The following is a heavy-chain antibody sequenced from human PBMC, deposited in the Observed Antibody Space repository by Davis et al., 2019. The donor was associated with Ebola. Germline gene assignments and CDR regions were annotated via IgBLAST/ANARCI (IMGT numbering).Heavy chain of an antibody. D-gene: IGHD6-13*01. CDR3: ARQPIYSSSWMFDY. V-gene: IGHV5-51*01. Sequence: GESLKISCKGSGYSFTSYWIGWVCQMPGKGLEWMGIIYPGDSDTRYSPSFQGQVIISADKSISTAYLQWSSLKASDTAMYYCARQPIYSSSWMFDYWGQGTLVTVSS. J-gene: IGHJ4*02. CDR1: GYSFTSYW. CDR2: IYPGDSDT.